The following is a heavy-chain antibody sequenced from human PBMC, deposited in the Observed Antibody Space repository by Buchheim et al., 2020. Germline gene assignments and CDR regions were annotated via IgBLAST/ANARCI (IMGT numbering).Heavy chain of an antibody. Sequence: VQLVESGGGLVQPGGSLKLSCAAPEFTFISFWMTWVRQAPGRGRDWVPFISFDSTKIYYADSVKGRLTISRANPKNSLYLQMNSLRAEDTAIYYCARGAPRDHWGQGTL. CDR1: EFTFISFW. CDR2: ISFDSTKI. CDR3: ARGAPRDH. V-gene: IGHV3-30*03. J-gene: IGHJ4*02.